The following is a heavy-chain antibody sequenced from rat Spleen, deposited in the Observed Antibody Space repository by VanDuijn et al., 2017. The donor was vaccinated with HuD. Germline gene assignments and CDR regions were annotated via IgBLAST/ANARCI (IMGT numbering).Heavy chain of an antibody. CDR2: ISYDGSST. Sequence: EVHLVESDGGLVQPGRSLKLSCAASGFTFSDYSMAWVRQAPTKGLEWVATISYDGSSTYYRDSVKGRFTISRDNAKSTLYLQMNSLRSEDTATYYCVRPDSSLYVMDAWGQGASVTVSS. D-gene: IGHD1-2*01. J-gene: IGHJ4*01. CDR1: GFTFSDYS. V-gene: IGHV5-29*01. CDR3: VRPDSSLYVMDA.